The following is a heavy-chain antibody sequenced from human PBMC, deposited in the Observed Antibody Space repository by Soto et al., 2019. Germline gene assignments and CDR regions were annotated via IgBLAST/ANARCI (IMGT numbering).Heavy chain of an antibody. CDR3: ARDGTYNWV. V-gene: IGHV3-66*01. Sequence: EVQLVESGGGLVQPGGSLRLSCAASGFTVSNNYMRWVRQAPGKGLEWDSLIYSGGATYYADSVKGRFTIFRDNSKNTLYLQMNSLRAEDTAVYYCARDGTYNWVGGQGILVTVSS. CDR1: GFTVSNNY. J-gene: IGHJ4*02. D-gene: IGHD1-1*01. CDR2: IYSGGAT.